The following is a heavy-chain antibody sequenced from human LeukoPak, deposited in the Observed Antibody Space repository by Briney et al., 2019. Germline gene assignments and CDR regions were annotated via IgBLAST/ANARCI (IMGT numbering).Heavy chain of an antibody. CDR3: ARGASVVAGNDNAFDI. J-gene: IGHJ3*02. D-gene: IGHD6-19*01. CDR1: GFTFSDYY. Sequence: GGSLRLSCAASGFTFSDYYMSWIRQAPGKGLEWVSYISSSGSTIYYADSVKGRFTISRDNAKKSLYLQMNSLRADDTAVYYCARGASVVAGNDNAFDIWGQGTMVTVSS. V-gene: IGHV3-11*04. CDR2: ISSSGSTI.